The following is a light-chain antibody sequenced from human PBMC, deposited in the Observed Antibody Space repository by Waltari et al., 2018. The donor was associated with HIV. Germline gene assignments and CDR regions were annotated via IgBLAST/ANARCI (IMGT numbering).Light chain of an antibody. Sequence: QSVLTQPPSASGTPGQRVTISCSGSSSNIGSNYVYWYQQLPGTAPKLLIYRNNQRPSGVPDRFSGSKSGTSASLAISGLRSEDEADYYCAVWDDNVNGLFGGGTKLTVL. J-gene: IGLJ2*01. CDR2: RNN. CDR1: SSNIGSNY. V-gene: IGLV1-47*01. CDR3: AVWDDNVNGL.